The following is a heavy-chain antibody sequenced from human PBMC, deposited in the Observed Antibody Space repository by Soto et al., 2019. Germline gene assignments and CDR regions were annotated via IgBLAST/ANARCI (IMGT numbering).Heavy chain of an antibody. CDR3: ARDLEYDIFNDAPPPGMHA. CDR1: GYTFTSYY. J-gene: IGHJ6*02. V-gene: IGHV1-46*01. Sequence: ASVKVSCKASGYTFTSYYMHWVRQAPGQGLEWMGIINPSGGSTSYAQKFQGRVTMTRDTSTSTVYMELSSLRSEDTAVYYCARDLEYDIFNDAPPPGMHAWALGPKVTVSS. D-gene: IGHD3-9*01. CDR2: INPSGGST.